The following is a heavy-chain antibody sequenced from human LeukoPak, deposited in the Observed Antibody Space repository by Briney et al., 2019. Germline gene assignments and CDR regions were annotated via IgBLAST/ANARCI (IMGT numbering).Heavy chain of an antibody. Sequence: GRSLRLSCAASGFTFSSYAMHWVRQAPGKGLEWVANIKQDGSEKYYVDSVKGRFTISRDNAKNSLYLQMNSLRAEDTAVYYCVAGGFRYWGQGTLVTVSS. CDR1: GFTFSSYA. J-gene: IGHJ4*02. D-gene: IGHD6-19*01. CDR2: IKQDGSEK. CDR3: VAGGFRY. V-gene: IGHV3-7*01.